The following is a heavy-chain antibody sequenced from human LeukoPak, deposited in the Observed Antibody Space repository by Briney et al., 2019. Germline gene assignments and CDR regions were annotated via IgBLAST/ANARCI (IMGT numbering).Heavy chain of an antibody. Sequence: GGSLRLSCAASGFTVSSNYMSWVRQAPGKGLEWVSVIYSGGSTYYADSVKGRFTISRDNSKNTLYLQMNSLGAEDTAVYYCARDPYHLYGEGDYWGQGTLVTVSS. J-gene: IGHJ4*02. CDR1: GFTVSSNY. CDR2: IYSGGST. V-gene: IGHV3-66*01. CDR3: ARDPYHLYGEGDY. D-gene: IGHD4-17*01.